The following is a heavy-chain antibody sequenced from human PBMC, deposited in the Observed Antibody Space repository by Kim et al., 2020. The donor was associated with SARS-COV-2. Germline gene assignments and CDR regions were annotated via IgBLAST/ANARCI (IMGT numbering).Heavy chain of an antibody. V-gene: IGHV3-30*04. CDR1: GFTFSSYA. Sequence: GGSLRLSCAASGFTFSSYAMHWVRQAPGKGLEWVSVISFDGSNEYYADSGKGRFTISRDNSKNTLFLQMNSLRPDDTAVYYCAGGTPVEAWGQGTLVIVSS. CDR2: ISFDGSNE. J-gene: IGHJ5*02. CDR3: AGGTPVEA.